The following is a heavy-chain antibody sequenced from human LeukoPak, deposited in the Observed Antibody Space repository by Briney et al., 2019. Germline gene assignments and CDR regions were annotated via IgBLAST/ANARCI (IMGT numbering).Heavy chain of an antibody. Sequence: PSETLSLTCTVSGYSISSGYYWGWIRQPPGKGLEWIGTIYHSGSTYYNPSLKSRVTISVDTSKNQFSLKLSSVTAAVTAVYYCARAFSPYYYDSSGYYSGDFDYWGQGTLVTVSS. V-gene: IGHV4-38-2*02. CDR2: IYHSGST. J-gene: IGHJ4*02. CDR3: ARAFSPYYYDSSGYYSGDFDY. D-gene: IGHD3-22*01. CDR1: GYSISSGYY.